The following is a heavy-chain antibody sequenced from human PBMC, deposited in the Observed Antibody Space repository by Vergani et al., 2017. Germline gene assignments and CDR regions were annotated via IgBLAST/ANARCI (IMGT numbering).Heavy chain of an antibody. CDR1: GCSFTSYH. V-gene: IGHV4-34*01. Sequence: QVQLQQWGGGLLKPSETLSLTCVLNGCSFTSYHWTWIRPSPGEGLEWVGDIDHTGRPDYNPSLKSRLTMSVDKSRNQFSLTLNSVTATDTAIYFCARVNTETNGHLYYYYYMDVWGQGTAVTVS. J-gene: IGHJ6*03. CDR2: IDHTGRP. D-gene: IGHD4-11*01. CDR3: ARVNTETNGHLYYYYYMDV.